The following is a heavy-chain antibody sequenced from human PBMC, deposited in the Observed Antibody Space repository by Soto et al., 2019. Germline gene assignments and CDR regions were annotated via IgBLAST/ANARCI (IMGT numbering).Heavy chain of an antibody. V-gene: IGHV4-59*01. CDR2: IYYSGST. D-gene: IGHD5-18*01. CDR1: GGSISSYY. Sequence: QVQLQESGPGLVKPSETLSLTCTVSGGSISSYYWSWIRQPPGKGLEWIGYIYYSGSTNYNPSLKSRVTISVDTSKNQFSLKLSSVTAADTAVYYCARDRGYSYGSTGYYYYGMDVWGQGTTVTVSS. CDR3: ARDRGYSYGSTGYYYYGMDV. J-gene: IGHJ6*02.